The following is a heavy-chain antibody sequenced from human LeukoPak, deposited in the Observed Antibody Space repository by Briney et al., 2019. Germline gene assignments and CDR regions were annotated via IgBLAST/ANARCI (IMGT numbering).Heavy chain of an antibody. CDR1: GFTFSSYS. CDR2: IRNSRSDI. Sequence: GGSLRLSCAASGFTFSSYSMNWVRQAPGKGLEWVSSIRNSRSDIYYADSVKGRFTVSRDNAKNSLYLQMNSLRAEDTAVYYCARDAMVRGVIPLPYYCDYGGQGTRVSVSS. J-gene: IGHJ4*02. CDR3: ARDAMVRGVIPLPYYCDY. D-gene: IGHD3-10*01. V-gene: IGHV3-21*01.